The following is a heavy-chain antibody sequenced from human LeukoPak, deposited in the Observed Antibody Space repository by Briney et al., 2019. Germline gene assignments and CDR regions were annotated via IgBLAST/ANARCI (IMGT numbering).Heavy chain of an antibody. CDR3: AKARHYYGSGSYYDY. Sequence: GGSLRLSCAASGFTFDDYAMHWVRQAPGKGLEWVSGISWNSGSIGYADSVKGRFTISRDNAKNSLYLQMNSLRAEDTALYYCAKARHYYGSGSYYDYWGQGTLVTVSS. D-gene: IGHD3-10*01. CDR1: GFTFDDYA. CDR2: ISWNSGSI. J-gene: IGHJ4*02. V-gene: IGHV3-9*01.